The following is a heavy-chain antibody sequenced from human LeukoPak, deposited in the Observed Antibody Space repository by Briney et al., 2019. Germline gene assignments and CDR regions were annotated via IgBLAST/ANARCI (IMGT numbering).Heavy chain of an antibody. D-gene: IGHD2-21*02. CDR1: GYKFISHY. CDR2: MHGGNGNT. CDR3: AREGSYCVGGDCYSFDF. Sequence: ASERVSCKASGYKFISHYLQWVRQAPGLGPEWMGWMHGGNGNTRYAENFEGRVTMTRDTSTSTAYMDLSSLTSDDTAVYYCAREGSYCVGGDCYSFDFWGQGTLVTVSS. J-gene: IGHJ4*02. V-gene: IGHV1-2*02.